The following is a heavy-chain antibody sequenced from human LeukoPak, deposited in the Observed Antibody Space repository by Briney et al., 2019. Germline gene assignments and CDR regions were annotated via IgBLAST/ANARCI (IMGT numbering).Heavy chain of an antibody. CDR3: ARGDF. J-gene: IGHJ4*02. CDR1: GDSLSSGGYY. V-gene: IGHV4-30-2*01. CDR2: IYHSGST. D-gene: IGHD3/OR15-3a*01. Sequence: SETLSLTCTVSGDSLSSGGYYWSWIRQPPGKGLEWIGYIYHSGSTYYNPSLKSRVTISVDRSKNQFSLKLSSVTAADTAVYYCARGDFWGQGTLVTVSS.